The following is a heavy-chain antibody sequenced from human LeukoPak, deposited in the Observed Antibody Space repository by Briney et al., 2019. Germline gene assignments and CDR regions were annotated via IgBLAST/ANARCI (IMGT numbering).Heavy chain of an antibody. D-gene: IGHD6-6*01. CDR1: GYTFPGYY. V-gene: IGHV1-2*02. CDR3: AREHSSSSGKVFDY. Sequence: ASVKVSCKASGYTFPGYYMHWVRQAPGQGLEWMVWINPNSGGTNYAQKFQGRVTMTRDTSISTAYMELSRLRSDDTAVYYCAREHSSSSGKVFDYWGQGTLVTVSS. CDR2: INPNSGGT. J-gene: IGHJ4*02.